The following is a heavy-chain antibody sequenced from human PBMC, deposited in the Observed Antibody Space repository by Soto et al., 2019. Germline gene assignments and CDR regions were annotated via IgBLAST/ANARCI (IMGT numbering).Heavy chain of an antibody. CDR3: ARALSLGFGVAPGYMDV. Sequence: GGSRRLSCAASGFTFSSYSMNWVRQAPGKGLEWVSYISSSSSTIYYADSVKGRFTISRDNAKNSLYLQMNSLRAEDTAVYYCARALSLGFGVAPGYMDVWGKGTTVTVSS. CDR2: ISSSSSTI. V-gene: IGHV3-48*01. CDR1: GFTFSSYS. D-gene: IGHD3-3*01. J-gene: IGHJ6*03.